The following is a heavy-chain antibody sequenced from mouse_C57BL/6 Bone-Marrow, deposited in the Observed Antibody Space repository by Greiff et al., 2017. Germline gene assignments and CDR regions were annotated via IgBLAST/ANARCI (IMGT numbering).Heavy chain of an antibody. CDR2: IDPSDSYT. Sequence: QVHVKQPGAELVMPGASVKLSCKASGYTFTSYWMHWVKQRPGQGLEWIGEIDPSDSYTNYTQKFKGKSTLTVDKSSSTAYMQLSSLTSEDSAVYYCAREEFNYYGSGPAWFAYWGQGTLVTVSA. CDR3: AREEFNYYGSGPAWFAY. V-gene: IGHV1-69*01. J-gene: IGHJ3*01. CDR1: GYTFTSYW. D-gene: IGHD1-1*01.